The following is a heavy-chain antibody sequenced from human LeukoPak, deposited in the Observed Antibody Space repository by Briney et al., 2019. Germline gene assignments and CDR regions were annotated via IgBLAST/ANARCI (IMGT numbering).Heavy chain of an antibody. Sequence: GGSLRLSCAASGFTFSSYAMHWVRQAPGKGLEWVAVISYDGSNKYYADSVKGRFTISRDNSKHTLYLQMNSLRAEDTAVYYCAKFVNYGNYYYYYYMDVWGKGTTVTVSS. J-gene: IGHJ6*03. V-gene: IGHV3-30-3*02. D-gene: IGHD3-10*01. CDR2: ISYDGSNK. CDR3: AKFVNYGNYYYYYYMDV. CDR1: GFTFSSYA.